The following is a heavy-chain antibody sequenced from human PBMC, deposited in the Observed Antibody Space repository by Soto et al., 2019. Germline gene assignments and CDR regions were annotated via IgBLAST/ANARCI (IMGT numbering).Heavy chain of an antibody. J-gene: IGHJ4*02. CDR3: ARHRIAAAANTHQFDY. Sequence: QVQLQESGPGLVKPSQTLSLTCTVSGGSISSGNYYWSWIRQHPGKGLEWIGYIYYSGSTYYNPSLGSGVTILVDTSKNQFSLQLISVTGADTAVYYCARHRIAAAANTHQFDYWGQGTLVTVSS. V-gene: IGHV4-31*03. CDR2: IYYSGST. D-gene: IGHD6-13*01. CDR1: GGSISSGNYY.